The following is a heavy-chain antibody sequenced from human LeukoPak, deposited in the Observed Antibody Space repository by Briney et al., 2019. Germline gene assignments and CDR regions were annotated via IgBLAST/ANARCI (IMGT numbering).Heavy chain of an antibody. CDR2: ISGSGGST. CDR1: GFTFSSYA. D-gene: IGHD3-16*01. Sequence: GGSLRLSCAASGFTFSSYAMSWVRQAPGKGLEWVSAISGSGGSTYYADSVKGRFTISRDNSKNTLYLQMNSLRAEDTAVYYCAKLGGQEVYNYYVGVWGKGTTVAISS. J-gene: IGHJ6*03. V-gene: IGHV3-23*01. CDR3: AKLGGQEVYNYYVGV.